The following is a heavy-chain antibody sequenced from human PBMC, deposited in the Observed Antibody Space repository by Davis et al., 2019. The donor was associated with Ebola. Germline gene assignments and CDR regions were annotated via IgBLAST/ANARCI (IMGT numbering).Heavy chain of an antibody. V-gene: IGHV1-3*01. CDR2: VHGGNGNT. CDR3: ARATFGYNSGWYADY. Sequence: ASVKVSCKASGFTLTNYAMHWVRQAPGQRLEWMGWVHGGNGNTKYSQRFQGRVTITTDTSASTAYLDLSSLRSDDTAVFYCARATFGYNSGWYADYWGQGTLVTVSS. CDR1: GFTLTNYA. D-gene: IGHD6-19*01. J-gene: IGHJ4*02.